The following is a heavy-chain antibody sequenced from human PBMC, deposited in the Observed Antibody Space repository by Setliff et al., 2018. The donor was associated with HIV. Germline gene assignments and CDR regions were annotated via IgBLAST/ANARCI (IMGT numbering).Heavy chain of an antibody. J-gene: IGHJ6*02. CDR1: GDSITNDDYY. CDR2: IHYNGRT. CDR3: AREVDPLVILGGLDV. D-gene: IGHD2-2*01. V-gene: IGHV4-39*02. Sequence: TLSLTCTVSGDSITNDDYYWGWIRQPPGKGLEWIAIIHYNGRTYYDPSLKSRVTIFVDTSKTQFYLKLRSVTASDTAVYYCAREVDPLVILGGLDVWGQGTAVTVSS.